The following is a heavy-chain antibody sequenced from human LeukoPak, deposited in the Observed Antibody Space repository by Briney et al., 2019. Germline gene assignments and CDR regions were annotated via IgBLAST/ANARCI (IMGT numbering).Heavy chain of an antibody. V-gene: IGHV1-2*02. D-gene: IGHD2/OR15-2a*01. Sequence: ASVKVSCKASGYTFTGYYMHWVRQAPGQGPEWMGWINPNSGGTNYAQKFQGRVTMTRDTSISTAYMELSRLRSDDTAVYYCARRYFYYHYMDVWGKGTTVTVSS. J-gene: IGHJ6*03. CDR2: INPNSGGT. CDR1: GYTFTGYY. CDR3: ARRYFYYHYMDV.